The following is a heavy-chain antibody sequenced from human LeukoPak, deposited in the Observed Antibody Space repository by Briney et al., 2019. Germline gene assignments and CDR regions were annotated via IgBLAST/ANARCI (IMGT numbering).Heavy chain of an antibody. CDR3: ARGGSSGWHNWFDP. CDR2: IYTSGST. V-gene: IGHV4-4*07. Sequence: SETLCLTCTVSGVSFSSYYWSWIRQPAGKGLEWIGRIYTSGSTNYNPSLKRRVTISVDKTKNQFSLKLSSVTAADTAVYYCARGGSSGWHNWFDPWGQGTLVTVSS. D-gene: IGHD6-19*01. J-gene: IGHJ5*02. CDR1: GVSFSSYY.